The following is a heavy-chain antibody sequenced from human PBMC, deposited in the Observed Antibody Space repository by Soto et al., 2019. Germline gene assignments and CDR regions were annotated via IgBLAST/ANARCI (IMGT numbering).Heavy chain of an antibody. CDR3: ARVRSRSSWYWFDP. J-gene: IGHJ5*02. D-gene: IGHD6-13*01. CDR2: IYYSGST. Sequence: PSETLSLTCTVSGGSISSSSYYWGWIRQPPGKGLEWIGSIYYSGSTYYNPSLRSRVTISVDTSKNQFSLKLSSVTAADTAVYYCARVRSRSSWYWFDPWGQGTLVTVSS. CDR1: GGSISSSSYY. V-gene: IGHV4-39*01.